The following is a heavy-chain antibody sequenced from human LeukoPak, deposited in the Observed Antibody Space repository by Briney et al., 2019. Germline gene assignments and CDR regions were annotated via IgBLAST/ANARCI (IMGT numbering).Heavy chain of an antibody. CDR1: GFIVSSKY. V-gene: IGHV3-53*01. CDR2: LYSGGDT. J-gene: IGHJ4*02. D-gene: IGHD3-10*01. Sequence: GGSLRLSCVASGFIVSSKYMSWVRQAPGKGLEWVSVLYSGGDTYYADSVKGRFTISRDNSKNILYLQMDSLRAEDTAVYYCARASALGDFDCWGQGTHVTVSP. CDR3: ARASALGDFDC.